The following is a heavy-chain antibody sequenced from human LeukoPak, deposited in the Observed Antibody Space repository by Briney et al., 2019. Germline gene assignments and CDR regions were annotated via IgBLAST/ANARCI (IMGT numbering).Heavy chain of an antibody. D-gene: IGHD2-21*01. J-gene: IGHJ5*02. CDR2: ISSSSSYI. CDR1: GFTFSSYS. Sequence: PGGSLRLSCAASGFTFSSYSMNWVRQAPGKGLEWVSSISSSSSYIYYADSVKGRFTISRDNAKNSLYLQMNSLRAEDTAVYYCARDRKCCGGDCYSDQYNWFDPWGQGTLVTVSS. CDR3: ARDRKCCGGDCYSDQYNWFDP. V-gene: IGHV3-21*01.